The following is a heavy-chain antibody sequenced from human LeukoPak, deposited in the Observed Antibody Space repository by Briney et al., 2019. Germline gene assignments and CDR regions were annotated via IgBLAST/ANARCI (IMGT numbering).Heavy chain of an antibody. CDR1: GGSVTSTYYY. Sequence: SETLSLTCTVSGGSVTSTYYYWGWICQPPGKGLEWIGSIYNSGNTYYNPSLKGRVTKSLDTSKNQFSLTLTSVTAADTAVYYCASSGSYSFHAFDIWGQGTMVTVSS. J-gene: IGHJ3*02. CDR2: IYNSGNT. CDR3: ASSGSYSFHAFDI. V-gene: IGHV4-39*07. D-gene: IGHD1-26*01.